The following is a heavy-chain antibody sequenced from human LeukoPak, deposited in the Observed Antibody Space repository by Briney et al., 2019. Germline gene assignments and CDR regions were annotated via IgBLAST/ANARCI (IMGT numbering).Heavy chain of an antibody. V-gene: IGHV4-59*01. CDR1: GGSISSYY. CDR2: IYYRGST. D-gene: IGHD3-10*01. J-gene: IGHJ5*02. Sequence: PSETLSLTCTVSGGSISSYYWSWIRQPPGKGLEWIGYIYYRGSTNYNPSLKSRVTISVDTSKNQFSLKLSSVTTADTAVYYCARDGVYMVRGVIITRTNWFDPWGQGTLVTVSS. CDR3: ARDGVYMVRGVIITRTNWFDP.